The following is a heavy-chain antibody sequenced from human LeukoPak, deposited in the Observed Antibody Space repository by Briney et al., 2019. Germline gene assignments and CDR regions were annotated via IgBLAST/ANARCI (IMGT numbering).Heavy chain of an antibody. CDR3: ARRPGYYYGSGSYYKTYYLDY. J-gene: IGHJ4*02. D-gene: IGHD3-10*01. CDR1: GYSFTSYR. V-gene: IGHV5-51*01. CDR2: IYPGDSDT. Sequence: GESLKISCKGSGYSFTSYRIGWVRQMPGKGLEWMGIIYPGDSDTRYSPSFQGQVTISADKSISTAYLQWSSLKASDTAMYYCARRPGYYYGSGSYYKTYYLDYWGQGTLVTVSS.